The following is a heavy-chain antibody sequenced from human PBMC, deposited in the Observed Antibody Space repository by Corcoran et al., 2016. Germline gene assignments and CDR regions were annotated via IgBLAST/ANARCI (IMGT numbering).Heavy chain of an antibody. CDR2: ISNDGSNI. Sequence: QVQLVESGGGVVQPGRSLRLSCVVSGFTFSTYGMHWVRQAPGKGLEWVGLISNDGSNICYVDSVKGRFTISRDNSKNTLYLQMNSLRPEDTAVYYCASGGEDYWGQGTLVTFSS. J-gene: IGHJ4*02. CDR1: GFTFSTYG. CDR3: ASGGEDY. D-gene: IGHD3-16*01. V-gene: IGHV3-30*03.